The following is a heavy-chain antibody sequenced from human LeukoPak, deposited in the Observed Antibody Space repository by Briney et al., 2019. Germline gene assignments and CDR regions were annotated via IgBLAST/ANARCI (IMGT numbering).Heavy chain of an antibody. Sequence: GGCLRLSCASSGFTFSNYVLYWVRQAPGKGLEWVAGMSHDGSKIYYADPVKGRFTVSRDNSKNTLYLQMNSLRVEDTAVYSCARESFGDYYFDYWGQGTLVTVSS. D-gene: IGHD4-17*01. V-gene: IGHV3-30*14. CDR3: ARESFGDYYFDY. CDR1: GFTFSNYV. J-gene: IGHJ4*02. CDR2: MSHDGSKI.